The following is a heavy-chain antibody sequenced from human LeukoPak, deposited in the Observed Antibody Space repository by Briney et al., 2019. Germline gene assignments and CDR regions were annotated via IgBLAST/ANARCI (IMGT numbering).Heavy chain of an antibody. Sequence: SETLSLTCAVYGGSFSGYYWSWIRQPPGKGLEWIGEINHSGSTNYNPSLKSRVTISVDTSKNQFSLKLSSVTAADTAVYYCARGEGRYYGSGSYGMDVWGQGTTVTVSS. V-gene: IGHV4-34*01. CDR1: GGSFSGYY. CDR3: ARGEGRYYGSGSYGMDV. CDR2: INHSGST. J-gene: IGHJ6*02. D-gene: IGHD3-10*01.